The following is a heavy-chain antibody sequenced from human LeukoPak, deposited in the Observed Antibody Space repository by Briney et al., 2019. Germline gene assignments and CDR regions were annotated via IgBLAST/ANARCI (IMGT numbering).Heavy chain of an antibody. CDR1: GFIFSDYY. J-gene: IGHJ3*02. CDR2: ISSTGKTK. V-gene: IGHV3-11*04. CDR3: ARDKVRGSYMAFDI. Sequence: GGSLRLSCEVSGFIFSDYYMSWIRQAPGKGLEWLSYISSTGKTKYYADSVKGRFTISRDNAKNSVYLQMNSLRAEDTAVYYCARDKVRGSYMAFDIWGQGTMVTVSS. D-gene: IGHD1-26*01.